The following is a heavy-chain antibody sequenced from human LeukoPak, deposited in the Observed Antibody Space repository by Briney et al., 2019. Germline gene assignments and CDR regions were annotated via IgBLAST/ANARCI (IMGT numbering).Heavy chain of an antibody. V-gene: IGHV3-20*04. CDR2: INWNGGST. CDR3: ARALPTVERDLFDY. D-gene: IGHD3/OR15-3a*01. CDR1: GFTFDDYG. Sequence: PGGSLRLSCAASGFTFDDYGMSWVRQAPGKGLEWVSGINWNGGSTSYADSVKGRFTISRDNAKNSLYPQMNSLRAEDTALYYCARALPTVERDLFDYWGQGTLVTVSS. J-gene: IGHJ4*02.